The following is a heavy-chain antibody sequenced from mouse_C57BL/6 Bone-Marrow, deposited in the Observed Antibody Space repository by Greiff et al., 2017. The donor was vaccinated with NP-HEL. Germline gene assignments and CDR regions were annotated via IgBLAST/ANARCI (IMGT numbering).Heavy chain of an antibody. CDR2: ISDGGSYT. CDR1: GFTFSSYA. D-gene: IGHD2-3*01. J-gene: IGHJ2*01. V-gene: IGHV5-4*01. Sequence: EVMLVESGGGLVKPGGSLKLSCAASGFTFSSYAMSWVRQTPEKRLEWVATISDGGSYTYYPDNVKGRFTISRDNAKNNLYLQMSHLKSEDTAMYYCAREGGYYLFDYWGQGTTLTVSS. CDR3: AREGGYYLFDY.